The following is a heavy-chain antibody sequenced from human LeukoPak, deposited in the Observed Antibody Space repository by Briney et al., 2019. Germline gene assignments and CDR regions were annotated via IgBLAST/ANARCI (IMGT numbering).Heavy chain of an antibody. D-gene: IGHD3-22*01. CDR3: ARALRITMIVVVPVFDY. Sequence: GGSLRLSCAASGFTFSSYSMNWVRQAPGKGLEWVSSISSSSYIYYADSVKGRFTISRDNAKNSLYLQMNSLRAEDTAVYYCARALRITMIVVVPVFDYWGQGTLVTVSS. J-gene: IGHJ4*02. CDR1: GFTFSSYS. CDR2: ISSSSYI. V-gene: IGHV3-21*01.